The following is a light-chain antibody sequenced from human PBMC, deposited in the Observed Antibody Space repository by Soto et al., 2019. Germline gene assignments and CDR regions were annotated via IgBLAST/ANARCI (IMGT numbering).Light chain of an antibody. CDR2: DAS. CDR3: QQYDDLPIT. J-gene: IGKJ5*01. V-gene: IGKV1-33*01. CDR1: QSISIW. Sequence: DIQMTQSPSTLSASVGDRVTITCRASQSISIWLALYQQKPGKALKLLIYDASNLHPGVPSRFRGSGSGTEFSFNITSLQPEDVATYYCQQYDDLPITFGQGTRLEIK.